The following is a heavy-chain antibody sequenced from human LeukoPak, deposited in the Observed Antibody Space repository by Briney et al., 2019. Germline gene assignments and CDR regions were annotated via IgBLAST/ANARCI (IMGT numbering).Heavy chain of an antibody. V-gene: IGHV4-39*01. CDR3: ATQVGAARTYFDY. D-gene: IGHD6-6*01. Sequence: PSETLSLTCTVSGGSINSSNYYWGWIRQPPGKGLEWIGSIYYSGSTYYNPSLKSRVSISVDTSKNQFSLNLNSVTAADTAVYYCATQVGAARTYFDYWGQGTPVTVSS. CDR2: IYYSGST. J-gene: IGHJ4*02. CDR1: GGSINSSNYY.